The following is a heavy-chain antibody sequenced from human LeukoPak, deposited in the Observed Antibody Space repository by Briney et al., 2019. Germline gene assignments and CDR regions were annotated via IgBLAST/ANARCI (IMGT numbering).Heavy chain of an antibody. D-gene: IGHD3-22*01. V-gene: IGHV3-21*01. CDR3: ARAAYYYYDSSGYYHFDY. CDR2: ISSSSSYI. CDR1: GFTFSSYS. J-gene: IGHJ4*02. Sequence: PGGSLRLSCAASGFTFSSYSMNWVRQAPGKGREWVSSISSSSSYIYYADSVKGRFTISRDNAKNSLYLQMNSLRAEDTAVYYCARAAYYYYDSSGYYHFDYWGQGTLVTVSS.